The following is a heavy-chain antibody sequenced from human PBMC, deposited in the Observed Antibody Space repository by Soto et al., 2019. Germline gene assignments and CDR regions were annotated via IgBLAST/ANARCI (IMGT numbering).Heavy chain of an antibody. Sequence: SETLSLSCVVSGNSISTTNWWSWVRQSPGKGLEWIGEIYHSGSTNYNPSLKSRVTISVDKSKNQFSLKLSSVTAADTAVYYCARDVGYHYDGSPSGQFDFWGQGTLVTVSS. J-gene: IGHJ4*02. CDR1: GNSISTTNW. V-gene: IGHV4-4*02. CDR2: IYHSGST. CDR3: ARDVGYHYDGSPSGQFDF. D-gene: IGHD3-22*01.